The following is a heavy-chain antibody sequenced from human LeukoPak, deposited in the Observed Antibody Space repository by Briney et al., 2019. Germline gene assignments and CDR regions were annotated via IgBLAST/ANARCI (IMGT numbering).Heavy chain of an antibody. J-gene: IGHJ3*02. Sequence: SETLSLTCTVSGGSISSYYWSWIRQPPGKGLEWIGEINHSGSTNYNPSLKSRVTISVDTSKNQFSLKLSSVTAADTAVYYCARHLSHVEGAFDIWGRGTMVTVSS. CDR1: GGSISSYY. CDR3: ARHLSHVEGAFDI. V-gene: IGHV4-34*01. CDR2: INHSGST. D-gene: IGHD5-24*01.